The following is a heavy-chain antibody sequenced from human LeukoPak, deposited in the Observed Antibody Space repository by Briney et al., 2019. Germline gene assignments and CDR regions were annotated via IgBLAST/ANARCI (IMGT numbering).Heavy chain of an antibody. V-gene: IGHV3-66*02. CDR3: ARDYGGALRGWFDP. J-gene: IGHJ5*02. D-gene: IGHD4-23*01. CDR1: GFIVSSHY. Sequence: PGGSLRLSCAASGFIVSSHYMSWVRQAPGKGLEWVSVIYFGGSTYYADSVKGRFTISRDNSKNTVYLQMDSLRTEDTAVYYCARDYGGALRGWFDPWGQGTLVTVSS. CDR2: IYFGGST.